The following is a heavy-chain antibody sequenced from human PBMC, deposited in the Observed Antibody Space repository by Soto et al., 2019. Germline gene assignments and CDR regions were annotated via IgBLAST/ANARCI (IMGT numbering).Heavy chain of an antibody. Sequence: PSETLSLTCTASGASVSRDTHYWAWVRQPLGKGLEWIGFVFHSATTSYNPSLKTRVAISDDTSKKQFSLRLTSVTAADTAIYYCARGHYSSGWPIDHWGQGILVPVSS. CDR1: GASVSRDTHY. J-gene: IGHJ4*02. D-gene: IGHD6-19*01. CDR3: ARGHYSSGWPIDH. CDR2: VFHSATT. V-gene: IGHV4-61*01.